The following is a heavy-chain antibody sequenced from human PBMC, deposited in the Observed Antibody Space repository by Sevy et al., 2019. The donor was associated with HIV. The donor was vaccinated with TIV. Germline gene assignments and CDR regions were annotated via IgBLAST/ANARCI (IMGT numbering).Heavy chain of an antibody. D-gene: IGHD3-22*01. V-gene: IGHV3-33*03. CDR3: AKGYYYDSSGYWKDAFVI. Sequence: GGSLRLSCAASGFTVSSYGMHWVRQAPGKGLEWVAVIYYDGDNKFYADSVKGRFTISREKSKNTLYLQMNSLSAEDTAVYYCAKGYYYDSSGYWKDAFVIWGPGTMVTVSS. CDR1: GFTVSSYG. CDR2: IYYDGDNK. J-gene: IGHJ3*02.